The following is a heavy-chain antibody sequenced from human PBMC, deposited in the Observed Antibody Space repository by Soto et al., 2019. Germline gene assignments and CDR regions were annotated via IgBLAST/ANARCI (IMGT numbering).Heavy chain of an antibody. Sequence: SETLSLTCAVYGGSFSGYYWSWIRQPPGKGLEWIGEINHSGSTNYNPSLKSRVTISVDTSKNQFSLKLSSVTAADTAVYYCARGTRHYYGSGSYPSFDYWGQGTLVTVSS. V-gene: IGHV4-34*01. CDR2: INHSGST. CDR3: ARGTRHYYGSGSYPSFDY. J-gene: IGHJ4*02. CDR1: GGSFSGYY. D-gene: IGHD3-10*01.